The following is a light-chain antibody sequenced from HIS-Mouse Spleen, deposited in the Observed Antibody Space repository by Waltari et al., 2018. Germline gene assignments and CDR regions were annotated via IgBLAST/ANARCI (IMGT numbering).Light chain of an antibody. CDR1: ELPQEY. CDR3: YSTDSSGNHRV. CDR2: EDS. Sequence: SYELTQPPSVSVSPGQTARITCSGDELPQEYAYWSQQKSGQAPVLVIYEDSKRPSGIPERFSGSSSGTMATLTISGAQVEDEADYYCYSTDSSGNHRVFGGGTKLTVL. J-gene: IGLJ2*01. V-gene: IGLV3-10*01.